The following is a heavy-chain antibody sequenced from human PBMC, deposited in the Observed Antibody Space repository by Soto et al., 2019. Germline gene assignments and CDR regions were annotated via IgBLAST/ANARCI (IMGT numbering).Heavy chain of an antibody. CDR3: AKDIGSGSAFDC. V-gene: IGHV3-9*01. CDR1: GFTFDDYA. Sequence: EVQLVESGGGLVQPGRSLRLSCAASGFTFDDYAMHWVRQAPGKGLEWVSGISWNSGSIGYADSVKGRFTISRDNAKNSLYLQMNSLRAEDTALYYCAKDIGSGSAFDCWGQGTLVTVSS. J-gene: IGHJ4*02. D-gene: IGHD1-26*01. CDR2: ISWNSGSI.